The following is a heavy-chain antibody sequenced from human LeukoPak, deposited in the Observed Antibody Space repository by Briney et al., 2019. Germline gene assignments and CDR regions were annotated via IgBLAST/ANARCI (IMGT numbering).Heavy chain of an antibody. CDR1: GFTFSSYA. D-gene: IGHD3-10*01. J-gene: IGHJ4*02. V-gene: IGHV3-64D*06. CDR2: ISSNGGST. CDR3: VKDFVLLWFGRTFDY. Sequence: PGGSLRLSCSASGFTFSSYAMHWVRQAPGKGLEYVSAISSNGGSTYYADSVKGRFTISRDNSKNTLYFQMSSLRAEDTAVYYCVKDFVLLWFGRTFDYWGQGTLVTVSS.